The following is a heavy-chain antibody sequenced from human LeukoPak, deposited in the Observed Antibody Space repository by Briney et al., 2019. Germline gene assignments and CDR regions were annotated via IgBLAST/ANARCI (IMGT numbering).Heavy chain of an antibody. Sequence: GGSLRLSCSASGFTFSSYAMHWVRQAPGKGLEYVSAISSNGGSTYYADSVKGRFTISRDNSKNTLYLQMSSLRAEGTAVYYCVKGVGSSGWYGMYWGQGTLVTVSS. CDR3: VKGVGSSGWYGMY. D-gene: IGHD6-19*01. V-gene: IGHV3-64D*06. CDR2: ISSNGGST. CDR1: GFTFSSYA. J-gene: IGHJ4*02.